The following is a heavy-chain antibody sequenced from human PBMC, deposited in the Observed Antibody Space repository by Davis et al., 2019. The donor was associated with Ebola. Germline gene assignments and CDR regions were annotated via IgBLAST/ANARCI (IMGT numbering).Heavy chain of an antibody. D-gene: IGHD6-19*01. V-gene: IGHV3-48*01. Sequence: GESLKISCAASGFTFSSYSMNWVRQAPGKGLEWVSYISSSSSTIYYADSVKGRFTISRDNAKNSLYLQMNSLRAEDTAVYYCALRSIAVAIDYWGQGTLVTVSS. CDR2: ISSSSSTI. J-gene: IGHJ4*02. CDR1: GFTFSSYS. CDR3: ALRSIAVAIDY.